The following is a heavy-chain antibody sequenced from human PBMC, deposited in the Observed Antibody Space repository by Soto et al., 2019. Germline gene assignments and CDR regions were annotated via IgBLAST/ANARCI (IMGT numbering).Heavy chain of an antibody. CDR2: ILPVFGTT. V-gene: IGHV1-69*01. CDR3: AMGGSPYVWFNEF. Sequence: QERLLQSGAEVKKLGSSVKVSCKASGGLFSSFVVSWVRQAPGQGLEWMGGILPVFGTTDYAQEFQGRVTITADESTNTAYMELSSLRSEDTAVYYCAMGGSPYVWFNEFWGQGTLVTVSS. J-gene: IGHJ4*02. D-gene: IGHD2-15*01. CDR1: GGLFSSFV.